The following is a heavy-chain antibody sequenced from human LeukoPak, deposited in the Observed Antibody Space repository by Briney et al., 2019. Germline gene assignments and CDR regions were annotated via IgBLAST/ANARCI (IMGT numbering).Heavy chain of an antibody. D-gene: IGHD3-22*01. Sequence: LGESLKISCKGSGYSFTSYWISWVRQMPGKGLEWMGRIDPSDSYTNYSPSFQGHVTISADKSISTAYLQWSSLKASDTATYYCARHPSLGGYSDYWGQGTLVTVSS. CDR2: IDPSDSYT. V-gene: IGHV5-10-1*01. CDR3: ARHPSLGGYSDY. J-gene: IGHJ4*02. CDR1: GYSFTSYW.